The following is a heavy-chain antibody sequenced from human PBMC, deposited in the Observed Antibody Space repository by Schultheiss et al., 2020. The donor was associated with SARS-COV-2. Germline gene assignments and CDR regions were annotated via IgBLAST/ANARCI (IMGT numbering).Heavy chain of an antibody. CDR2: IYPGDSDT. CDR1: GYSFTTYW. V-gene: IGHV5-51*01. D-gene: IGHD6-13*01. Sequence: GESLKISCKGSGYSFTTYWIGWVRQMPGKGLEWMGIIYPGDSDTRYSPSFQGQVTISVDRSISTAYLQWSSLKASDTAMYYCARSGIAAAGSGDYWGQGTLVTVSS. CDR3: ARSGIAAAGSGDY. J-gene: IGHJ4*02.